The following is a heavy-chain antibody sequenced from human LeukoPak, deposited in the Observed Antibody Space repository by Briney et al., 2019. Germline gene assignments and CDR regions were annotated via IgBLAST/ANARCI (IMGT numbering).Heavy chain of an antibody. Sequence: PSETLSLTCTVSGGSISSGGYYWSWIRQHPGKGLEWIGYIYYSGSTYYNPSLKSRVTISVDTSKNQFSLKLSSVTAADTAVYYCARVTPEGWYFGLWGRGTLVTVSS. D-gene: IGHD1-14*01. V-gene: IGHV4-31*03. CDR3: ARVTPEGWYFGL. J-gene: IGHJ2*01. CDR1: GGSISSGGYY. CDR2: IYYSGST.